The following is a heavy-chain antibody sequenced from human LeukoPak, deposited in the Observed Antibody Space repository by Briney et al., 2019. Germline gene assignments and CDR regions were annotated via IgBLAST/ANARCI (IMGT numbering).Heavy chain of an antibody. CDR2: ISNGGGSA. Sequence: GGSLRLSCAGSGFTFSSYPMSWVRQAPGKGLQWVSAISNGGGSAYYADSVKGRFTISRDNSKSTLYLQMNSLRAEDTAVYYCARGRDYYFDYWGQGTLVTVSS. CDR3: ARGRDYYFDY. J-gene: IGHJ4*02. CDR1: GFTFSSYP. V-gene: IGHV3-23*01. D-gene: IGHD3-3*01.